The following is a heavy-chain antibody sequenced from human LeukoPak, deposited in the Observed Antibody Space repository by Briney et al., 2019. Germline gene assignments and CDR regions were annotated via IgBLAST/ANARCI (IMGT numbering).Heavy chain of an antibody. Sequence: GSLRLSCAASGFTFSSYAMHWVRQAPGKGQEWVAVISYDGSNKYYADSVKGRFTISRDNSKNTLYLQMNSLRAEDTAVYYCARENLNYWGQGTLVTVSS. V-gene: IGHV3-30-3*01. CDR2: ISYDGSNK. D-gene: IGHD1-14*01. CDR3: ARENLNY. J-gene: IGHJ4*02. CDR1: GFTFSSYA.